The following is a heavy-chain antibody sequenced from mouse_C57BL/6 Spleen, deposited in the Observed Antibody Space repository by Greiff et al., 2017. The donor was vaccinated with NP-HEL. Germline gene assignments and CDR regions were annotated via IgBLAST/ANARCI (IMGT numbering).Heavy chain of an antibody. J-gene: IGHJ3*01. CDR3: ARAEDSSGYEAWFAY. D-gene: IGHD3-2*02. CDR2: INPNYGTT. V-gene: IGHV1-39*01. Sequence: VQLKESGPELVKPGASVKISCKASGYSFTDYNMNWVKQSNGKSLEWIGVINPNYGTTSYNQKFKGKATLTVDQSSSTAYMQLNSLTSEDSAVYYCARAEDSSGYEAWFAYWGQGTLVTVSA. CDR1: GYSFTDYN.